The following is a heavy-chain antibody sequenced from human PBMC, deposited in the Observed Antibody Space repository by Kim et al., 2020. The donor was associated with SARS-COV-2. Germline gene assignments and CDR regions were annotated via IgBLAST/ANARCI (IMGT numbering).Heavy chain of an antibody. Sequence: GGSLRLSCATSGFSFNDYYINWVRQSPARGLEWVGRSRNEANTYTIEYAASVKVRATIPRDFSQKSLSLQMTDLRTEDTAVYYCFRGGASTGYFSGMDV. CDR1: GFSFNDYY. D-gene: IGHD3-9*01. CDR3: FRGGASTGYFSGMDV. CDR2: SRNEANTYTI. V-gene: IGHV3-72*01. J-gene: IGHJ6*01.